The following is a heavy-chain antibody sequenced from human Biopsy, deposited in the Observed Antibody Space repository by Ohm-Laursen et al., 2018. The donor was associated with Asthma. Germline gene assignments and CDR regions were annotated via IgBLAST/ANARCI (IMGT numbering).Heavy chain of an antibody. D-gene: IGHD6-19*01. CDR3: ARDREYSSGWYQPLFDY. V-gene: IGHV3-33*01. Sequence: SLRLSCTAAGFTFSSYGMHWVRQAPGKGLEWVAVIWYDGSNKYYADSVKGRFTISRDNSKNTLYLQMNSLRAEDTAVYYCARDREYSSGWYQPLFDYWGQGTLVTVSS. CDR2: IWYDGSNK. CDR1: GFTFSSYG. J-gene: IGHJ4*02.